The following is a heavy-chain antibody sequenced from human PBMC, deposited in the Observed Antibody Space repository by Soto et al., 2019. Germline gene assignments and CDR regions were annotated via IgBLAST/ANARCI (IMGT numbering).Heavy chain of an antibody. Sequence: HGESLKISCKGSGYSFANYCIAWVRQMPGKGLEWMGTFYSGDSDTRYSPSFQGQVVISGDKSINTAYLQWTSLKASDTAMYYCARGSSGFYDYWGQGTLVTVSS. J-gene: IGHJ4*02. CDR2: FYSGDSDT. CDR3: ARGSSGFYDY. D-gene: IGHD6-19*01. CDR1: GYSFANYC. V-gene: IGHV5-51*01.